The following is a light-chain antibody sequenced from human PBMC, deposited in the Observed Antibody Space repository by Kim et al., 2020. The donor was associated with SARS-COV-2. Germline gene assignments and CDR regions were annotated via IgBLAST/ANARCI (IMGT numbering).Light chain of an antibody. CDR2: STN. V-gene: IGLV8-61*01. Sequence: QTVVTQEPSLSVSPGGTVTLTCGLSSGSVSTSYYPSWYQQTPGQAPRTLIYSTNSRSSGVPDRFSGSILGNKAALTITGAQADDESDYYCVLYMGSGISVLGGGTQLTVL. J-gene: IGLJ7*01. CDR3: VLYMGSGISV. CDR1: SGSVSTSYY.